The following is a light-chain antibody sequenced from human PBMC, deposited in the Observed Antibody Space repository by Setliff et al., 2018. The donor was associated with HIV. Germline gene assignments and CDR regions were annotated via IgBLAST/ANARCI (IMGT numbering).Light chain of an antibody. CDR3: NSYTSSIPRYG. CDR1: ISDVGGYNY. J-gene: IGLJ1*01. CDR2: AVT. Sequence: QSLLTQPASVSGSPGQSITISCTGTISDVGGYNYVSWYQQHPDKAPKLRISAVTNRPSGISNRFSGSKSGNTASLTISGLQAEDEADYYCNSYTSSIPRYGFGKGTKGTVL. V-gene: IGLV2-14*03.